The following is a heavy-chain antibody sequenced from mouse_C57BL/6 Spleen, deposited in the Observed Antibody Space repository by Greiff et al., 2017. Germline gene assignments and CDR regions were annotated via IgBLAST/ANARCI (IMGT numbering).Heavy chain of an antibody. Sequence: EVKVEESGGGLVKPGGSLKLSCAASGFTFSSYTMSWVRQTPEKRLEWVATVSGGGGNTYYPDSVKGRFTISRDNAKNTLYLQMSSLRSEDTALYYCARGDDGYDYWGQGTTLTVSS. J-gene: IGHJ2*01. CDR1: GFTFSSYT. CDR2: VSGGGGNT. V-gene: IGHV5-9*01. CDR3: ARGDDGYDY. D-gene: IGHD2-3*01.